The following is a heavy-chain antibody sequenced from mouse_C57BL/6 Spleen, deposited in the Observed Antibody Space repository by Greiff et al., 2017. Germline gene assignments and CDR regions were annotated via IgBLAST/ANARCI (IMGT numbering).Heavy chain of an antibody. J-gene: IGHJ3*01. Sequence: QVQLQQPGAELVKPGASVKLSCKASGYTFTTSWMHWVKQRPGQGLEWIGMLHPNSGCTHYNEKFKGKATLTVDKSSSTAYMQLRSLTSEDSAVDYCGRSTDDYGRSGFAYWGQGTMVTVSA. D-gene: IGHD1-1*01. CDR2: LHPNSGCT. CDR3: GRSTDDYGRSGFAY. CDR1: GYTFTTSW. V-gene: IGHV1-64*01.